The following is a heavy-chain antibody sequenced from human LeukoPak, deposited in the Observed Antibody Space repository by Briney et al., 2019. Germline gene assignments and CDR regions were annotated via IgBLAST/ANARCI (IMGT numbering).Heavy chain of an antibody. V-gene: IGHV3-23*01. CDR3: PRVRLDYGGNTGGPQLDAFDI. CDR1: GFTFSTYG. D-gene: IGHD4-23*01. Sequence: PGGTLRLSCAASGFTFSTYGMDWVRQAPGKGLEGVAGIVGSGGTTYYADFVKGRFTISRDNAKNALYLQMNRLRAEDTAVYHCPRVRLDYGGNTGGPQLDAFDIWGQGTMVTVSS. CDR2: IVGSGGTT. J-gene: IGHJ3*02.